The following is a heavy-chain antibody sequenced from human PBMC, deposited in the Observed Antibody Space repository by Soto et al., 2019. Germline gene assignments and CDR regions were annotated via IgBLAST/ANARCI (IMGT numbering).Heavy chain of an antibody. CDR3: ATDQIAVAGSPFYYYYYVMDV. V-gene: IGHV1-24*01. D-gene: IGHD6-19*01. CDR1: GYTLTELS. CDR2: FDPEDGET. J-gene: IGHJ6*02. Sequence: ASVKVSCKVSGYTLTELSMHWVRQAPGKGLEWMGGFDPEDGETIYAQKFQGRVTMTEDTSTDTAYMELSSLRSEDTAVYYCATDQIAVAGSPFYYYYYVMDVWGQGTTVTVSS.